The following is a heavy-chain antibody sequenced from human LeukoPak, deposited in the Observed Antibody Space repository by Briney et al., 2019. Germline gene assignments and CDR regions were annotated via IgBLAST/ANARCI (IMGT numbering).Heavy chain of an antibody. CDR3: ARDLVHYDFWSGYYAPDAFDI. V-gene: IGHV3-7*01. J-gene: IGHJ3*02. CDR1: GFTFSSYW. Sequence: GGSLRLSCAASGFTFSSYWMSWVRQAPGKGLEWVANIKQDGSEKYYVDSVKGRFTISRDSAKNSLYLQMNSLRAEDTAVYYCARDLVHYDFWSGYYAPDAFDIWGQGTMVTVSS. CDR2: IKQDGSEK. D-gene: IGHD3-3*01.